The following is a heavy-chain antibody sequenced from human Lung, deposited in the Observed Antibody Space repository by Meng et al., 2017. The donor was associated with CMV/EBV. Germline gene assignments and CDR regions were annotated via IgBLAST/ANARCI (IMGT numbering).Heavy chain of an antibody. CDR2: IDRNGGGT. CDR3: ARERYLVQAASPHYYYYGMDV. V-gene: IGHV1-2*02. Sequence: ASVKVSCKASEYTFTAYYMHWVRQAPGQGLEWMGWIDRNGGGTNYAQKLQDGVTMTSDKSIKTAYMELSRLRSDDAALYYCARERYLVQAASPHYYYYGMDVWGQGTTVTVSS. J-gene: IGHJ6*02. CDR1: EYTFTAYY. D-gene: IGHD2-15*01.